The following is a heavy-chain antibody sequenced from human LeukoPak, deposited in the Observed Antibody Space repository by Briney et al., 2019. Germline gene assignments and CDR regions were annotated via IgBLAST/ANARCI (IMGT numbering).Heavy chain of an antibody. CDR3: ARATAPPYYFDY. D-gene: IGHD4-11*01. Sequence: SETLSLTCTVSGGSISSYYWSWLRQPPGKGLEWIGYIYYSGSTNYNPSLKSRVTISVDTSKNQFSLKLSSVTAADTAVYYCARATAPPYYFDYWGQGTLVTVSS. J-gene: IGHJ4*02. CDR2: IYYSGST. V-gene: IGHV4-59*01. CDR1: GGSISSYY.